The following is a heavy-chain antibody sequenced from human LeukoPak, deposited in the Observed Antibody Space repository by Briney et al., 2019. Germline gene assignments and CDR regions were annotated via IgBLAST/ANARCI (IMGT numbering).Heavy chain of an antibody. J-gene: IGHJ4*02. CDR1: GGSISSYY. D-gene: IGHD4-17*01. V-gene: IGHV4-59*01. CDR3: ARADDYGDYYFGY. Sequence: PSETLSLTCTVSGGSISSYYWSWTRQPPGKGLEWIEYIYYSGSTNYNPSLKSRVTISVDTSKNQFSLKLSSVTAADTAVYYCARADDYGDYYFGYWGQGTLVTVSS. CDR2: IYYSGST.